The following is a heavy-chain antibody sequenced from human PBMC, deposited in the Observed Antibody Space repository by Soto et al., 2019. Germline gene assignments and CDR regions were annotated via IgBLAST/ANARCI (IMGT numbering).Heavy chain of an antibody. CDR3: ARPAGPHNYYYGMDV. J-gene: IGHJ6*02. V-gene: IGHV5-51*01. CDR2: IYPGDSDT. D-gene: IGHD3-10*01. Sequence: GESLKISCKGSGYSFTRYWIGWLRQMPGKGLEWMGIIYPGDSDTRYSPSFQGQVTISADKSISTAYLQWSSLKASDTAMYYCARPAGPHNYYYGMDVRGQGTTVTVSS. CDR1: GYSFTRYW.